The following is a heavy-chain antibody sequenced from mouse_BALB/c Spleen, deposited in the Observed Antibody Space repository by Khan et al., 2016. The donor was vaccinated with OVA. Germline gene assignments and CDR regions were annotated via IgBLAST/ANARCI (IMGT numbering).Heavy chain of an antibody. CDR3: ASPYDNNHEGSRYLDV. V-gene: IGHV14-3*02. D-gene: IGHD2-12*01. CDR1: GFNIKDTY. Sequence: VQLQQSGTEPVKPGASVKLSCTASGFNIKDTYIHWVKQRPAQGLEWIGNIDPANGFSRFHPKFQGKATITADTSSNTAYLQLSSLTSEDTAVYYCASPYDNNHEGSRYLDVWGAGTTVTASS. J-gene: IGHJ1*01. CDR2: IDPANGFS.